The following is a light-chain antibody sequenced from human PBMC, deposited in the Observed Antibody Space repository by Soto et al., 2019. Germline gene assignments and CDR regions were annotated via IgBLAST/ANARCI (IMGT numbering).Light chain of an antibody. J-gene: IGKJ4*01. CDR3: QHYDHLPPLT. V-gene: IGKV1-33*01. CDR1: QDIKNY. CDR2: DVS. Sequence: DIQMIQSPSSLSASVGDRVTITCQASQDIKNYLNWYHQKPGKAPKLLIYDVSNLETGVPSRFSGSGPVTHFSLTISSLQPEDVATYYCQHYDHLPPLTFGGGTRVQIK.